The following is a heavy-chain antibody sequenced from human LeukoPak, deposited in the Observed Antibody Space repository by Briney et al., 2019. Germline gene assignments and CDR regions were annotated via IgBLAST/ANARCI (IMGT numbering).Heavy chain of an antibody. CDR2: INHSGST. J-gene: IGHJ4*02. Sequence: SETLSLTCAVYGGSFSGYYWSWIRQPPGKGLEWIGEINHSGSTNYNPSLKSRVTISMDTSKNQFSLKLISVTAADRAVYYCARGSLYSGSYYGYWGQGTLVTVSS. CDR3: ARGSLYSGSYYGY. CDR1: GGSFSGYY. V-gene: IGHV4-34*01. D-gene: IGHD1-26*01.